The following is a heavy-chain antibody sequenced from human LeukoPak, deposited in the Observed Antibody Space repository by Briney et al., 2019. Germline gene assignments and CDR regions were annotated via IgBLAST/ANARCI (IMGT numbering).Heavy chain of an antibody. Sequence: PSQTLSLTCTVSGGSISSGSYYWSWIRQPAGKGLEWIGRIYTSGSTNYNPSLKSRVTISVDTSKNQFSLKLSSVTAADTAVYYCARTYYYDSSGYYSHDAFDIWGQGTMVTVSS. V-gene: IGHV4-61*02. D-gene: IGHD3-22*01. J-gene: IGHJ3*02. CDR3: ARTYYYDSSGYYSHDAFDI. CDR2: IYTSGST. CDR1: GGSISSGSYY.